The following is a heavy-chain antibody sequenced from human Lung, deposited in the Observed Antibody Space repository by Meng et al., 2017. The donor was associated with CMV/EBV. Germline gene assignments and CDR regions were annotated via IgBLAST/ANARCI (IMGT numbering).Heavy chain of an antibody. J-gene: IGHJ6*02. D-gene: IGHD6-13*01. V-gene: IGHV1-46*01. CDR2: INPSGGST. CDR3: ARVLGQLVSPYGMDV. CDR1: GYTFTNYY. Sequence: SVXVSXXASGYTFTNYYMHWVRQAPGQGLEWMGVINPSGGSTTYAQKFQGTLTMTRDTSTSTVYMELSSLKSEDTAMYYCARVLGQLVSPYGMDVWGQGTTVXVSS.